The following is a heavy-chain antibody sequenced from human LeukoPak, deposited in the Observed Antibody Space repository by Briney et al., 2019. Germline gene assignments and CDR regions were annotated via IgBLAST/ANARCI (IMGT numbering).Heavy chain of an antibody. CDR3: ARDNRDVTDAFGI. CDR1: GFIFSSYW. D-gene: IGHD3-10*01. J-gene: IGHJ3*02. Sequence: GGSLRLSCAASGFIFSSYWMSWVRQAPGKGLEWVANIKQDGSEKDYVDSVKGRFTISRDNAQSSLYLQMNRLRAEDTAVYYCARDNRDVTDAFGIWGQGTLVTVSS. CDR2: IKQDGSEK. V-gene: IGHV3-7*04.